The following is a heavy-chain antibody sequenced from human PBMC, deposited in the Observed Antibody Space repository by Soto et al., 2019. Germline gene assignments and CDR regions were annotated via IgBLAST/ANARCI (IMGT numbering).Heavy chain of an antibody. V-gene: IGHV4-59*01. J-gene: IGHJ4*02. D-gene: IGHD3-3*01. CDR2: IYYSGST. CDR1: GGSISSYY. Sequence: LSLTCTVSGGSISSYYWSWIRQPPGKGLEWIGYIYYSGSTNYNPSLKSRVTISVDTSKNQFSLKLSSVTAADTAVYYCARGEFGDGYNYFDYWGQGTLVTVSS. CDR3: ARGEFGDGYNYFDY.